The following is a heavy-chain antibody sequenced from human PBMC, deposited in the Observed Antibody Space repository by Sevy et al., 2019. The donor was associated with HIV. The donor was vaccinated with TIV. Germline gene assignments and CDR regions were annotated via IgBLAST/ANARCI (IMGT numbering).Heavy chain of an antibody. J-gene: IGHJ4*02. CDR1: GFTFSRYT. D-gene: IGHD4-17*01. CDR2: ISYDGSSK. Sequence: GGSLRLSCAASGFTFSRYTMHWVRQAPGKGLEWVAVISYDGSSKYYGDSVKGRFTISRVNSKNTVYVQMNSLKAEDTAVYYCARDRIYGDLDYWGQGTLVTVSS. V-gene: IGHV3-30-3*01. CDR3: ARDRIYGDLDY.